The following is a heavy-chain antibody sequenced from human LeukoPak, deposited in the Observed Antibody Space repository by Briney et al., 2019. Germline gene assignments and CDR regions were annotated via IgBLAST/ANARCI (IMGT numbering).Heavy chain of an antibody. Sequence: ASVRVSCKTSGDTFSLYYMHWVRQAPGQGLEWLGIINPSGGSTTYAQKFQGRVTMTRDTSTKTVYMDLSSLRSEDTAVCFCARVPSYYYDTSGYYDYWGQGTLVTVSS. J-gene: IGHJ4*02. D-gene: IGHD3-22*01. CDR2: INPSGGST. V-gene: IGHV1-46*01. CDR1: GDTFSLYY. CDR3: ARVPSYYYDTSGYYDY.